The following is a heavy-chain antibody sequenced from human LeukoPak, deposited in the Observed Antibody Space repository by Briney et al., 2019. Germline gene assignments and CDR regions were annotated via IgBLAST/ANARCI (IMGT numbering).Heavy chain of an antibody. CDR2: IIPIFGTA. Sequence: SVKVSCKASGGTFSSYAISWARQAPGQGLEWMGGIIPIFGTANYAQKFQGRVTITADESTSTAYMELSSLRSEDTAVYYCARVWSGSYEGDAFDIWGQGTMVTVSS. J-gene: IGHJ3*02. V-gene: IGHV1-69*13. CDR1: GGTFSSYA. CDR3: ARVWSGSYEGDAFDI. D-gene: IGHD1-26*01.